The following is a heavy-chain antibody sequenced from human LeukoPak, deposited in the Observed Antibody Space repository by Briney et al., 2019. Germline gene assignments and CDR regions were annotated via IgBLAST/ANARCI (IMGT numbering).Heavy chain of an antibody. CDR3: ARAGYSGNFRGVQYYYMDV. Sequence: SVKVSCKASGGTFSTYSISWLRQAPGQGLEWMGGMIPLFGTADYAQMFQDRVTITADESTTTAYMELTSLISEDTAVYYCARAGYSGNFRGVQYYYMDVWGKGTTVTVSS. D-gene: IGHD1-26*01. J-gene: IGHJ6*03. V-gene: IGHV1-69*13. CDR2: MIPLFGTA. CDR1: GGTFSTYS.